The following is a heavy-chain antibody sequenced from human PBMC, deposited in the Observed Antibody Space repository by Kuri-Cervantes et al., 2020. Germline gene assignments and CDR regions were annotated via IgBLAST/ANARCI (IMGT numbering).Heavy chain of an antibody. J-gene: IGHJ3*02. CDR2: ISYDGSNK. Sequence: GGSLRLSCAASGFTFSSYGMHWVRQAPGKGLEWVAVISYDGSNKYYADSVKGRFTTSRDNSKNTLYLQMNSLRAEDTAVYYCARVAYNWNDVTLDAFDIWGQGTMVTVSS. CDR1: GFTFSSYG. D-gene: IGHD1-20*01. V-gene: IGHV3-30*03. CDR3: ARVAYNWNDVTLDAFDI.